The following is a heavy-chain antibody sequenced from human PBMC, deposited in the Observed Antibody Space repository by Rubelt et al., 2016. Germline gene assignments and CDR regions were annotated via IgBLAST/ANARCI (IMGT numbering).Heavy chain of an antibody. J-gene: IGHJ4*02. V-gene: IGHV3-11*01. D-gene: IGHD1-26*01. Sequence: YISSSGSTIYYADSVKGRFTISRDNAKNSLYLQMNSLRAEDTAVYYCARGREVGARNWGQGTLVTVSS. CDR2: ISSSGSTI. CDR3: ARGREVGARN.